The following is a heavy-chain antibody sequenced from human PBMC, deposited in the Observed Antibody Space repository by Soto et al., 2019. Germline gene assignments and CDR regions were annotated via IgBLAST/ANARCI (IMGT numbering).Heavy chain of an antibody. V-gene: IGHV4-38-2*01. CDR3: AIGNPDGFDP. CDR1: GYSLSSGLY. CDR2: IYRGGIT. J-gene: IGHJ5*02. D-gene: IGHD1-1*01. Sequence: SGTLSLNSAVSGYSLSSGLYWGWIRQPPGKGLEWIGTIYRGGITYYNPSLKSRVTISIDTSKNHFSLRLSSVAATDTAVYFCAIGNPDGFDPWGQGTLVTVSS.